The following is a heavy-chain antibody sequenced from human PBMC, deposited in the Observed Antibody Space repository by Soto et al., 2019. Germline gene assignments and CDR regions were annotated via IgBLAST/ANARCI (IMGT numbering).Heavy chain of an antibody. J-gene: IGHJ5*02. CDR3: ARQRTTVVTQAYFDH. V-gene: IGHV4-39*01. CDR1: GESISSSSYY. Sequence: SETLSLTCIVSGESISSSSYYWGWIRQPPGKGLEWIGSIYYSGRTYYNPSFKSRVTISIDTSKNQFSLKLSSVTATDTAVYYCARQRTTVVTQAYFDHWGQGSLVTVSS. D-gene: IGHD2-21*02. CDR2: IYYSGRT.